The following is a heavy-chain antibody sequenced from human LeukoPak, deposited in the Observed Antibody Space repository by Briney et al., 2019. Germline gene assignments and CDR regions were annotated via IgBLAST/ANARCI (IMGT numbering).Heavy chain of an antibody. CDR1: GYTFIGYY. V-gene: IGHV1-2*02. CDR3: AREESVATIYYYYYAMDV. Sequence: ASVKVSCKASGYTFIGYYIHWVRQAPGQGLEWMGWIDAYSGGTIYAQKFQGRLTMTRDTSITTAYLELTRLISDDTAVYYCAREESVATIYYYYYAMDVWGQGTTVTVSS. J-gene: IGHJ6*02. CDR2: IDAYSGGT. D-gene: IGHD5-24*01.